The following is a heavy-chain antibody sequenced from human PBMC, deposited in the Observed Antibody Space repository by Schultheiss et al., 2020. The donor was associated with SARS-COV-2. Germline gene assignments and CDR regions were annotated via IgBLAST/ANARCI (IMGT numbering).Heavy chain of an antibody. CDR2: INHSGST. V-gene: IGHV4-34*01. D-gene: IGHD3-3*01. CDR1: GGSFSGYY. J-gene: IGHJ4*02. CDR3: ARRITIFGVAEDY. Sequence: SETLSLTCAVYGGSFSGYYWSWIRQPPGKGLEWIGEINHSGSTNYNPSLKSRVTISVDRSKNQFSLKLSSVTAADTAVYYCARRITIFGVAEDYWGQGTLVTVSS.